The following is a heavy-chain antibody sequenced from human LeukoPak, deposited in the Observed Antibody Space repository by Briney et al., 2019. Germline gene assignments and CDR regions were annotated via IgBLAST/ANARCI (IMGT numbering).Heavy chain of an antibody. J-gene: IGHJ3*02. D-gene: IGHD5-24*01. CDR3: ARDAYYNYGAFGI. Sequence: ASVKVSCKASGYTFTSYYLHWVRQAPGQGLEWMGIIDPSAGSTTYAQKFQGRVTMTRDTSTSTVYMDLSSLRSEDAAVYYCARDAYYNYGAFGISGQGTMVTVSS. CDR1: GYTFTSYY. CDR2: IDPSAGST. V-gene: IGHV1-46*01.